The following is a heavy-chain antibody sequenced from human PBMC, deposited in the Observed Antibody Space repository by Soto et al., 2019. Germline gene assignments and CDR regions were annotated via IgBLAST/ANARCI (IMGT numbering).Heavy chain of an antibody. D-gene: IGHD3-22*01. J-gene: IGHJ4*02. Sequence: ASVKVSCKASGGTFSSYAISWVRQAPGQGLEWMGGIIPIFGTANYAQKFQGRVTITADESTSTAYMELSSLRSEDKAVYYCARSGETYYYDSSGYYPLDYWGQGTLVTVSS. CDR3: ARSGETYYYDSSGYYPLDY. CDR2: IIPIFGTA. V-gene: IGHV1-69*13. CDR1: GGTFSSYA.